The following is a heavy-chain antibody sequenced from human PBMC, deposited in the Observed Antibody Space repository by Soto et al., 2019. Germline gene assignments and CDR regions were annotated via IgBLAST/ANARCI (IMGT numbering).Heavy chain of an antibody. CDR3: AREGGARGDPYYFDS. J-gene: IGHJ4*02. Sequence: EVQLVESGGGLVKPGGSLRLSCAASGFTFSSYSMNWVRQAPGKGLEWVSSISSSISYIYYADSVKGRFTISRDNAKNSLYLQMNSLRAEDTAVYYCAREGGARGDPYYFDSWGQGTLVTVSS. D-gene: IGHD3-16*01. CDR2: ISSSISYI. V-gene: IGHV3-21*01. CDR1: GFTFSSYS.